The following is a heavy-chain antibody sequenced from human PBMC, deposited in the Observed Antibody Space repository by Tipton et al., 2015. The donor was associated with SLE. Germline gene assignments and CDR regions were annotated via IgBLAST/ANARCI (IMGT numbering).Heavy chain of an antibody. Sequence: SLRLSCVASGFTFSSYAMSWVRQAPGKGLEWVSAISGSGGSTYYADSVKGRFTISRDNSKNTLYLQMSSLRAEDTAVYYCARGDFWSGYSLWGQGTLVTVSS. CDR3: ARGDFWSGYSL. J-gene: IGHJ4*02. V-gene: IGHV3-23*01. D-gene: IGHD3-3*01. CDR2: ISGSGGST. CDR1: GFTFSSYA.